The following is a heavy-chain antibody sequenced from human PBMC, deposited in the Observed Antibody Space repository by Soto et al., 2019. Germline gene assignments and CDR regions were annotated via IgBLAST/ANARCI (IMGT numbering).Heavy chain of an antibody. J-gene: IGHJ6*02. D-gene: IGHD3-22*01. V-gene: IGHV3-23*01. Sequence: EVQLLESGGGLVQPGGSLRLSCAASGFTFSSYAMTWVRQAPGKGLEWVSALSGSGVSTYYADSVKGRFTISRDNSKNTAYLTMNSLRAEETAVYYCAEGGGSKDYYEAGGYYVDYYDAMHVGGQGTTVTVSS. CDR3: AEGGGSKDYYEAGGYYVDYYDAMHV. CDR1: GFTFSSYA. CDR2: LSGSGVST.